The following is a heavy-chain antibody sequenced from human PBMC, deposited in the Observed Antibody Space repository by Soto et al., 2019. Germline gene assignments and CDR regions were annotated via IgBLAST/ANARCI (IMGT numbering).Heavy chain of an antibody. CDR3: GRGGRWLNY. D-gene: IGHD5-12*01. J-gene: IGHJ4*02. V-gene: IGHV4-59*01. Sequence: SGSLTLSCAVSGGSISRYYWSWIRQPPGKGLEWIAYIYYSGSTNYNASLKSRVTISVDTSKNQISQKLSPVTAADTAVYYCGRGGRWLNYWGQGTLVTAPQ. CDR1: GGSISRYY. CDR2: IYYSGST.